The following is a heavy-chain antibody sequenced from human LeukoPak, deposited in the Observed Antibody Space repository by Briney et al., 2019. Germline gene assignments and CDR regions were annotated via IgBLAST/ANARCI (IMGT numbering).Heavy chain of an antibody. V-gene: IGHV4-39*01. CDR2: IYYSGST. CDR3: ARQGDYEVFDY. D-gene: IGHD4-17*01. J-gene: IGHJ4*02. Sequence: SETLSLTCTVSGGSISSSSYYWGWIRQPPGKGLEWIGSIYYSGSTYYNPSLKTRVTISIDTSKNQFSLKLSSVTAADTAVYYCARQGDYEVFDYWGQGTLVTVSS. CDR1: GGSISSSSYY.